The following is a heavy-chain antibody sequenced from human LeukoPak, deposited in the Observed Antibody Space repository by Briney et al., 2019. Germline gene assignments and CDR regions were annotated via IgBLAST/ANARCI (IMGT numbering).Heavy chain of an antibody. J-gene: IGHJ6*03. V-gene: IGHV4-39*07. D-gene: IGHD3-10*01. Sequence: SETLSLTCTVSGGSISSSSYYWGWIRQPPGKGLEWIGSIYYSGSTYYNPSLESRVTISVDTSKNQFSLKLSSVTAADTAVYYCAKSLWSGKKDYYYYMDVWGKGTTVTVSS. CDR1: GGSISSSSYY. CDR2: IYYSGST. CDR3: AKSLWSGKKDYYYYMDV.